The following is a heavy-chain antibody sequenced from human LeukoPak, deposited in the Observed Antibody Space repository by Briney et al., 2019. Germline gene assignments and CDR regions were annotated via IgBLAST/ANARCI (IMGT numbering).Heavy chain of an antibody. CDR1: GFTFSSYA. J-gene: IGHJ3*02. CDR2: ISGSGGST. D-gene: IGHD2-2*01. Sequence: PGGSLRLSCAASGFTFSSYAMSWVRQAPGKGLEWVSSISGSGGSTYYADSVKGWFTISRDNSKNTLYLQMNSLRAEDTAVQYFSIVLLPAAMKPVDCSPDIWGKRTMVTASS. V-gene: IGHV3-23*01. CDR3: SIVLLPAAMKPVDCSPDI.